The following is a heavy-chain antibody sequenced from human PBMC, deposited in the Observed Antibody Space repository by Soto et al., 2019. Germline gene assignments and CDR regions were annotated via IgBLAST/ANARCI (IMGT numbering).Heavy chain of an antibody. CDR3: AKDFSLLGYCSSTSCPGPYYMDV. Sequence: GGSLRLSCAASGFTFDDYAMHWVRQAPGKGLEWVSGISWNSGSIGYADSVKGRFTISRDNAKNSLYLQMNSLRAEDTALYYCAKDFSLLGYCSSTSCPGPYYMDVWGKGTTVTVSS. V-gene: IGHV3-9*01. CDR1: GFTFDDYA. D-gene: IGHD2-2*01. J-gene: IGHJ6*03. CDR2: ISWNSGSI.